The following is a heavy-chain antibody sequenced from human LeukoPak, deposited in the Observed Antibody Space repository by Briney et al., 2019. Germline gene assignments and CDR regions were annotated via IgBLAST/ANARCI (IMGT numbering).Heavy chain of an antibody. CDR3: VTSSEISTVTTLDY. V-gene: IGHV4-30-2*01. CDR2: IYHSGST. D-gene: IGHD4-17*01. Sequence: PSETLSLTCTVSGGSISSGGYYWSWIRQPPGKGLEWIGEIYHSGSTNYNPSLKSRVTISVDKSKNQFSLKLSSVTAADTAVYYCVTSSEISTVTTLDYWGQGTLVTVSS. CDR1: GGSISSGGYY. J-gene: IGHJ4*02.